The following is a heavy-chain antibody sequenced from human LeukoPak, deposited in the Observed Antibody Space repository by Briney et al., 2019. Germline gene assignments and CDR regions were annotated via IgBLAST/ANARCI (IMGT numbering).Heavy chain of an antibody. D-gene: IGHD6-19*01. CDR1: GFTFGDYA. CDR2: IRSKAYGGTT. V-gene: IGHV3-49*03. Sequence: GGSLRLSCTASGFTFGDYAMSWFRQAPGKGLEWVGFIRSKAYGGTTEYAASVKGRFTISRDDSKSIAYLQMNSLKTEDTAVYYCTRLGGSYSSGWFFDYWGQGTLVTVSS. CDR3: TRLGGSYSSGWFFDY. J-gene: IGHJ4*02.